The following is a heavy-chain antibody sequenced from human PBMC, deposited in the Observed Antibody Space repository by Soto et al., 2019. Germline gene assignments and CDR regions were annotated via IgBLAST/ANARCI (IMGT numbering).Heavy chain of an antibody. J-gene: IGHJ4*02. CDR1: GFTFSSYG. CDR2: IWYDGSNK. Sequence: GGSLRLSCAASGFTFSSYGMHWVRQAPGKGLEWVAVIWYDGSNKYYADSVKGRFTISRDNSKNTLYLQMNSLRAEDTAVYYCAREAGIAAAGMGDYWGQGTLVTVSS. D-gene: IGHD6-13*01. CDR3: AREAGIAAAGMGDY. V-gene: IGHV3-33*01.